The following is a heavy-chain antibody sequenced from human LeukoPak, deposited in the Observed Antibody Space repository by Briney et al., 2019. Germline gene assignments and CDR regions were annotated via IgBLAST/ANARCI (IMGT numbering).Heavy chain of an antibody. Sequence: SGGSLRLSCAASGFTVSSNYMSWVRQAPGKGLEWVSVIYSGGSTYYADSVKGRFTISRDNSKNTLYLQMNSLRAEDTAVYYCARGRSSGWPNWFDPWGQGTLVTVSS. J-gene: IGHJ5*02. CDR1: GFTVSSNY. CDR2: IYSGGST. V-gene: IGHV3-66*01. D-gene: IGHD6-19*01. CDR3: ARGRSSGWPNWFDP.